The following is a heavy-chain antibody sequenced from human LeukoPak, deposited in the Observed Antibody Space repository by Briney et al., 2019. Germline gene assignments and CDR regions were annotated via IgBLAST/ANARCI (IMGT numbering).Heavy chain of an antibody. CDR1: GGSFSGYY. CDR2: INHSGST. J-gene: IGHJ6*03. CDR3: ARGLKGYCSGGSCHYYYYMDV. D-gene: IGHD2-15*01. Sequence: SETLSLTCAVYGGSFSGYYWSWIRQPPGKGLEWIGEINHSGSTNYNPSLKSRVTISADTSKNQFSLKPSSVTAADTAVYYCARGLKGYCSGGSCHYYYYMDVWGKGTTVTVTS. V-gene: IGHV4-34*01.